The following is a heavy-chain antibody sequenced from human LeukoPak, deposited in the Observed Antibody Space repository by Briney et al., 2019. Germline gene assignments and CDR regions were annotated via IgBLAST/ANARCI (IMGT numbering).Heavy chain of an antibody. D-gene: IGHD6-19*01. CDR2: ISYDGSNK. V-gene: IGHV3-30*04. CDR3: AKDVHREQWLVHGPDFDY. J-gene: IGHJ4*02. Sequence: PGGSLRLSCVVSGFNFDNFAMHWVRQPLGKGLEWVAVISYDGSNKYYADSVKGRFTISRDNSKNTLYLQMNSLRAEDTAVYYCAKDVHREQWLVHGPDFDYWGQGTLVTVSS. CDR1: GFNFDNFA.